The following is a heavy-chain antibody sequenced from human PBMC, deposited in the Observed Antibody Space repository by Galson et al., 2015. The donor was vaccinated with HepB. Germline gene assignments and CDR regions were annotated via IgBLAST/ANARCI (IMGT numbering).Heavy chain of an antibody. Sequence: SVKVSCKASGYTFTSYGISWVRQAPGQGLEWMGWISAYNGNTNYAQKLQGRVTMTTDTSTSTAYMELRSLRSDDTAVYYCARVQFSSGWSDTDYWGQGTLVTVSS. CDR1: GYTFTSYG. D-gene: IGHD6-19*01. CDR3: ARVQFSSGWSDTDY. J-gene: IGHJ4*02. CDR2: ISAYNGNT. V-gene: IGHV1-18*01.